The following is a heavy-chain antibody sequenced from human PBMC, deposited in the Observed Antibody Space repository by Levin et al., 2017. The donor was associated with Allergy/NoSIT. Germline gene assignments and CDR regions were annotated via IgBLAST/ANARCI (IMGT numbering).Heavy chain of an antibody. V-gene: IGHV4-4*02. CDR1: GGSISSSNW. CDR3: ARGLPIRRLSGYNWFDP. D-gene: IGHD3-16*02. Sequence: SETLSLTCAVSGGSISSSNWWSWVRQPPGKGLEWIGEIYHSGSTNYNPSLKSRVTISVDKSKNQFSLKLSSVTAADTAVYYCARGLPIRRLSGYNWFDPWGQGTLVTVSS. CDR2: IYHSGST. J-gene: IGHJ5*02.